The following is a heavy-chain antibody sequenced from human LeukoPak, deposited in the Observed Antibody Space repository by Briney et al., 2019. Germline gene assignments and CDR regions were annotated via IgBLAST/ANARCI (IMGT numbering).Heavy chain of an antibody. V-gene: IGHV4-39*01. CDR2: IYYSGST. CDR1: GGSISSSSHH. J-gene: IGHJ4*02. D-gene: IGHD3-22*01. CDR3: SRRGAGSGYRDY. Sequence: SETLSLTCIVSGGSISSSSHHWGWIRQPPGKGLEWIGNIYYSGSTNYNPSLKSRVTISVDTSKNLFSLKLSSVTAADTAEYYCSRRGAGSGYRDYWGQGTLVTVSS.